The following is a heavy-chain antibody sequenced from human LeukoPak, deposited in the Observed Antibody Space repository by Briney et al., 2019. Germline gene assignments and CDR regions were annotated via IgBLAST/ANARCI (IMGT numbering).Heavy chain of an antibody. D-gene: IGHD1-7*01. CDR1: GYTFTSYG. Sequence: ASVKVSCKASGYTFTSYGISWVRQAPGQGLEWMGWISAYNGNTNYAQKLQGRVTMTTDTSTSTAHMELRSLRSDDTAVYYCARDSGITGTNWFDPWGQGTLVTVSS. V-gene: IGHV1-18*01. CDR2: ISAYNGNT. CDR3: ARDSGITGTNWFDP. J-gene: IGHJ5*02.